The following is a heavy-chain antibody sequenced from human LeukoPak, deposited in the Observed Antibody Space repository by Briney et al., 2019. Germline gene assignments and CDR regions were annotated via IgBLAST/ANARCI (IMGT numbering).Heavy chain of an antibody. J-gene: IGHJ4*02. CDR1: GFTFSSYS. CDR2: ISSSSSYI. Sequence: GGSLRLSCAASGFTFSSYSMNWVRQAPGKGLEWVSYISSSSSYIYYADSVKGRFTISRDNSKNTLYLQMNILRAEDTAVYYCARSWRSSGWDSFDYWGRGTLVTVSS. D-gene: IGHD6-19*01. V-gene: IGHV3-21*05. CDR3: ARSWRSSGWDSFDY.